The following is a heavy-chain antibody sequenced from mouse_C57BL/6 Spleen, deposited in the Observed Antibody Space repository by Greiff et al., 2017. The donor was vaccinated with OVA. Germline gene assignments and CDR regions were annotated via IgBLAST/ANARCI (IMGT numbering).Heavy chain of an antibody. J-gene: IGHJ2*01. CDR3: ARGALDYYSNYYFDY. V-gene: IGHV1-55*01. CDR1: GYTFTSYW. D-gene: IGHD2-5*01. CDR2: IYPGSGST. Sequence: QVQLQQPGAELVKPGASVKMSCKASGYTFTSYWITWVKQRPGQGLEWIGDIYPGSGSTNDNEKFKSKATLTVDTSSSTAYKQLSSLTSEDSAVYYCARGALDYYSNYYFDYWGQGTTLTVSS.